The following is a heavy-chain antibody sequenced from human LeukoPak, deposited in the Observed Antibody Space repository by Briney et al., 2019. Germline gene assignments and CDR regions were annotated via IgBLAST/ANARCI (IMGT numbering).Heavy chain of an antibody. D-gene: IGHD3-22*01. J-gene: IGHJ4*02. V-gene: IGHV3-30-3*01. CDR2: ISYDGSNK. CDR3: ARGGLNYYDSSGPSDY. Sequence: GGSLRLSCAASGFTFSSYAMHWVRQAPGKGLEWVAVISYDGSNKYYADSVKGRFTISRDNSKNTLYLQMNSLRAEDTAVYYCARGGLNYYDSSGPSDYWGQGTLVTVSS. CDR1: GFTFSSYA.